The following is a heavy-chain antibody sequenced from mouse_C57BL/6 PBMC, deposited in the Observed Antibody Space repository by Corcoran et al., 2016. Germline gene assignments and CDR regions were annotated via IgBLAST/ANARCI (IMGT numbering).Heavy chain of an antibody. Sequence: EVQLQQSGPELVKPGASVKIPCKASGYTFTDYNMGWVKQSHGKSLEWIGDINPNNGGTIYNQKFKGKATLTVDKSSSTAYMELRSLTSEDTAVYYCARFTTVVATDYYAMDYWGQGTSVTVSS. V-gene: IGHV1-18*01. D-gene: IGHD1-1*01. CDR2: INPNNGGT. CDR1: GYTFTDYN. CDR3: ARFTTVVATDYYAMDY. J-gene: IGHJ4*01.